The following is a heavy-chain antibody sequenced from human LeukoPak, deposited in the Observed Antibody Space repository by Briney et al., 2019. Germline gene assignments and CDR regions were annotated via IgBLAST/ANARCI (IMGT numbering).Heavy chain of an antibody. CDR3: AKGLWFGELLNYYYYMDV. Sequence: SVKVSCKASGGTFISYAISWVRQAPGQGLEWMGGIIPIFGTANYAQKFQGRVTITADKSTSTAYMELSSLRSEDTAVYYCAKGLWFGELLNYYYYMDVWGKGTTVTVSS. J-gene: IGHJ6*03. D-gene: IGHD3-10*01. CDR2: IIPIFGTA. CDR1: GGTFISYA. V-gene: IGHV1-69*06.